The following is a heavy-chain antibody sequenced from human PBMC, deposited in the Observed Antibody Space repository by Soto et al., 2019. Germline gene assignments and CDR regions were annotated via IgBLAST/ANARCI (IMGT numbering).Heavy chain of an antibody. Sequence: PGGSLRLSCAASEITFSAYAMGWVRQTPGKGLEWVSGISANTLGTYYADSVKGRFTVSRDNSNNILYLQMNFLRAEDTALYYCAKRRGGSCYSGMDVWGQGTTVTVSS. D-gene: IGHD2-15*01. V-gene: IGHV3-23*01. CDR3: AKRRGGSCYSGMDV. J-gene: IGHJ6*02. CDR2: ISANTLGT. CDR1: EITFSAYA.